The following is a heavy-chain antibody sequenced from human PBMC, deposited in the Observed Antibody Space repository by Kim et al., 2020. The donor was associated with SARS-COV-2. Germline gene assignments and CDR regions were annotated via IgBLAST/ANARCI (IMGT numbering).Heavy chain of an antibody. D-gene: IGHD3-22*01. Sequence: GGSLRLSCAASGFTFSSYSMNWVRQAPGKGLEWVSSISSSSSYIYYAYSVKGRFTISRDNAKNSLYLQINSLRAEDTAVYYCARERRYYYDSSGYYHPFDYWGQGTLVTVSS. CDR1: GFTFSSYS. V-gene: IGHV3-21*01. J-gene: IGHJ4*02. CDR2: ISSSSSYI. CDR3: ARERRYYYDSSGYYHPFDY.